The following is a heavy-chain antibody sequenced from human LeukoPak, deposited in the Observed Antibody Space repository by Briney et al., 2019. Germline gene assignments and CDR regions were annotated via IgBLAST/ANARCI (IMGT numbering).Heavy chain of an antibody. J-gene: IGHJ4*02. V-gene: IGHV3-23*01. D-gene: IGHD5-18*01. CDR3: AREVDTAMVYYFDY. CDR1: GFTFSSYA. CDR2: ISGSGDYT. Sequence: PGGSLRLSCAASGFTFSSYAMGWVRQAPGKGLEWVSSISGSGDYTYYADSVKGRFTISRDNSKNTLYLQMNSLRAEDTAVYYCAREVDTAMVYYFDYWGQGTLVTVSS.